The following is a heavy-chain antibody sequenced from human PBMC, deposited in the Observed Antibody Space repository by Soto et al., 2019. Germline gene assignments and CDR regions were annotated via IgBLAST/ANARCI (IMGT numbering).Heavy chain of an antibody. V-gene: IGHV3-30*18. J-gene: IGHJ2*01. Sequence: QVQLVESGGGVVQPGRSLRLSCAASGFTFSSYGMHWVRQAPGKGLEWVAVISYDGSNKYYADSVKGRFTISRDNSKNTLYLQMNSLRAEDTAVYYCAKDPGGFLEWLFPWGAYWYFDLWGRGTLVTVSS. CDR3: AKDPGGFLEWLFPWGAYWYFDL. D-gene: IGHD3-3*01. CDR2: ISYDGSNK. CDR1: GFTFSSYG.